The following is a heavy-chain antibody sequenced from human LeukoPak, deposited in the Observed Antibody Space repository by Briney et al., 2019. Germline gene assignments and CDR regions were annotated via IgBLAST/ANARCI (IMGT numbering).Heavy chain of an antibody. CDR2: IYYSGST. J-gene: IGHJ4*02. V-gene: IGHV4-39*01. CDR3: ARRPSSIAARSPFDH. D-gene: IGHD6-6*01. Sequence: SETLSLTCTVSGGSIRSSYYYWGWIRQPPGKGLEWIGSIYYSGSTYYNPSLKSRVTISVDTSKNQFSLKLSSVTAADTAVYYCARRPSSIAARSPFDHWGQGTLVTVSS. CDR1: GGSIRSSYYY.